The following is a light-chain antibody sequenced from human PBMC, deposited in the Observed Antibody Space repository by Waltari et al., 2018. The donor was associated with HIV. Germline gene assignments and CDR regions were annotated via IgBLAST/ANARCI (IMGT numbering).Light chain of an antibody. V-gene: IGLV1-40*01. J-gene: IGLJ1*01. CDR3: QSFDNSLNGYV. Sequence: QSVLTQPPSLSGAPGPRVTISRPRSCSHTRAHFDVHWYQVLPGTPPKLLIFGTSNRPSGVPDRFSGSKSGTSASLAITGLQPEDEAEYFCQSFDNSLNGYVFGTGTTVIVL. CDR2: GTS. CDR1: CSHTRAHFD.